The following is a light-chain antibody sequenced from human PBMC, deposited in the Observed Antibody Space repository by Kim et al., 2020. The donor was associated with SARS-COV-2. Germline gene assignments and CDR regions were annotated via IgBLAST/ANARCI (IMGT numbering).Light chain of an antibody. CDR2: DVS. J-gene: IGLJ2*01. CDR1: SSDVGGYNY. Sequence: QSALTQPRSVSGSPGQSVTISCTGTSSDVGGYNYVSWYQQHPGKAPKLMIYDVSKRPSGVPDRFSGSKSGNTASLTISELQAEDEADYYCCSYAGSYVVFGGGTQLPVL. V-gene: IGLV2-11*01. CDR3: CSYAGSYVV.